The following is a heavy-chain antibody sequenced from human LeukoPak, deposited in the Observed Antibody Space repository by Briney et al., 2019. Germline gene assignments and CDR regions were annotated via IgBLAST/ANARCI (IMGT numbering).Heavy chain of an antibody. CDR1: GGSFSGYY. J-gene: IGHJ3*02. CDR2: INHSGST. V-gene: IGHV4-34*01. D-gene: IGHD5-12*01. CDR3: ARPTIGLDGAFDI. Sequence: NPSETLSLTCAVYGGSFSGYYWSWIRQPPGKGLEWIGEINHSGSTNYNPSLKSRVTISVDTSKNQFSLKLSSVTAADTAVYYCARPTIGLDGAFDIWGQGTMVTVSS.